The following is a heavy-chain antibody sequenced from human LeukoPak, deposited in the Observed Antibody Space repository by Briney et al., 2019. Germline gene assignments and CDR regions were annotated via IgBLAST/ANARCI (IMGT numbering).Heavy chain of an antibody. Sequence: SVKVSCKASGGTFISYAISWVRQAPGQGLEWMGGIIPIFGTANYAQKFQGRVTITADESTSTAYMELSSLRSEDTAVYYCARAERATTVVYYFDYWGQGTLVTVSS. CDR3: ARAERATTVVYYFDY. CDR1: GGTFISYA. V-gene: IGHV1-69*13. CDR2: IIPIFGTA. J-gene: IGHJ4*02. D-gene: IGHD4-23*01.